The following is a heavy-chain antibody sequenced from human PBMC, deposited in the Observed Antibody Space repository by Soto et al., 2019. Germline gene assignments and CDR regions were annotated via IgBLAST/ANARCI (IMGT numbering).Heavy chain of an antibody. CDR1: GYTLTELS. CDR2: FDPEDGET. Sequence: QVPLVQSGAEVKKPGASVKVSCKVSGYTLTELSMHWVRQAPGKGLEWMGGFDPEDGETIYAQKFQARVTMTEDTSTDTAYMELSSLRSEDTAVYYCATFRTTVTPRVYYGMDVWGQGTTVTVSS. V-gene: IGHV1-24*01. J-gene: IGHJ6*02. CDR3: ATFRTTVTPRVYYGMDV. D-gene: IGHD4-4*01.